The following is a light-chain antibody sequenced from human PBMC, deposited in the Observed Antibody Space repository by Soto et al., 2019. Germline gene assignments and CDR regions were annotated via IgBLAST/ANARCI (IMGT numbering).Light chain of an antibody. J-gene: IGKJ1*01. CDR2: KAS. CDR3: QQYNTYPWT. V-gene: IGKV1-5*03. CDR1: QSISTW. Sequence: DIQMTQSPSTLSASVGDRVTITCRASQSISTWLAWYQQKPGKAPKLLNYKASSLESGVPSRFSGSGSGTEFTVTISSLQPDDLATYYCQQYNTYPWTFGQGTKVEIK.